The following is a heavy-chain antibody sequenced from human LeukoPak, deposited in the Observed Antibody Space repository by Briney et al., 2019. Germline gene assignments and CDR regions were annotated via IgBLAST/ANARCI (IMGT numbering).Heavy chain of an antibody. CDR3: ARDSTYYYDSGSSGPHYFDN. Sequence: GGSLRLSRAASGFTSSSYGMSWVRQAPGKGLEWVSAISGSGGHTYYADSVKGRFTISRDNSKNTLYLQLNSLRAEDTAVYYCARDSTYYYDSGSSGPHYFDNWGQGTLVTVSS. J-gene: IGHJ4*02. CDR1: GFTSSSYG. V-gene: IGHV3-23*01. CDR2: ISGSGGHT. D-gene: IGHD3-10*01.